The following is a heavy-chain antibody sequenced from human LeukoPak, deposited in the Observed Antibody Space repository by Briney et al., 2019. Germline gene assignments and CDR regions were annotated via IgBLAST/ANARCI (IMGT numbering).Heavy chain of an antibody. CDR3: ARDDRTITAASNAFDI. D-gene: IGHD6-13*01. Sequence: PGGSLRLSCTASGFTFSTYAMSWVRQAPGKGLEWVSAITDSGGNTYYAAPVKGRFTISRDNSKNTLYLQKNSLRAEDTAVYYCARDDRTITAASNAFDIWGRGTMVTVSS. CDR1: GFTFSTYA. V-gene: IGHV3-23*01. CDR2: ITDSGGNT. J-gene: IGHJ3*02.